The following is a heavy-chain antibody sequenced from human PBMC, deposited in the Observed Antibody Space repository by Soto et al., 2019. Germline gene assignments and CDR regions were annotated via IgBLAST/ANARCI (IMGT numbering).Heavy chain of an antibody. CDR1: LGSVSSGSYY. J-gene: IGHJ5*02. CDR2: IYYSGST. D-gene: IGHD6-13*01. V-gene: IGHV4-61*01. CDR3: ARPTLFIAAAGNNWFDP. Sequence: SETLSVTCIFSLGSVSSGSYYWSWIRQPPGKGLEWIGYIYYSGSTNYNPSLKSRVTISVDTSKNQFSLKLSSVTAADTAVYYCARPTLFIAAAGNNWFDPWGQGTLVTVSS.